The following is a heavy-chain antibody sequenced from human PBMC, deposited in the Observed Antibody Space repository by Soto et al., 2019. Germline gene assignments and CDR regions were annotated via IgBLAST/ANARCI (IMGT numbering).Heavy chain of an antibody. Sequence: SETLSLTCTVSGGSISSSSYYWGWIRQPPGKGLEWIGSIYYSGSTYYNPSLKSRVTISVDTSKNQFSLKLSAVTAADTAVDCCAGEDYCDYHYWGQGTLVTVSS. D-gene: IGHD4-17*01. J-gene: IGHJ4*02. CDR3: AGEDYCDYHY. CDR1: GGSISSSSYY. CDR2: IYYSGST. V-gene: IGHV4-39*01.